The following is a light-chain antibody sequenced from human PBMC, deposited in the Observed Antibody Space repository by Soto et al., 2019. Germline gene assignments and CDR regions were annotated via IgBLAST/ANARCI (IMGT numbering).Light chain of an antibody. CDR2: DVT. Sequence: QSALTQPASVSGSPGQSITISCTGTSSDVGGYSYVSWYQQHPGEAPKLMIVDVTNRPSGVSNRFSGSKSGNTASLTISGLQAEDEADYYCSSYTSTSTYVFGTGTKLTVL. J-gene: IGLJ1*01. V-gene: IGLV2-14*03. CDR3: SSYTSTSTYV. CDR1: SSDVGGYSY.